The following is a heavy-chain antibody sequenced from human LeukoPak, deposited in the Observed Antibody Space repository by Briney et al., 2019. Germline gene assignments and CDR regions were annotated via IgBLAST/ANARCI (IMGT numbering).Heavy chain of an antibody. D-gene: IGHD5-18*01. CDR1: DDSISNLY. CDR3: ARPGVGSGRYGAFDI. CDR2: IYYMGNT. J-gene: IGHJ3*02. V-gene: IGHV4-59*01. Sequence: SETLSLTCSVSDDSISNLYWTWIRQAPGKGLEWIGNIYYMGNTNYNPSLKSRVTMSIDASKKHFSLKLRSVTAADTAVYYCARPGVGSGRYGAFDIWGQGTLVIVSS.